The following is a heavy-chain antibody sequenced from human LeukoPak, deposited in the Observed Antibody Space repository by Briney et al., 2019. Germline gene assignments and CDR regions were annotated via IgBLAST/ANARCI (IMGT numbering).Heavy chain of an antibody. V-gene: IGHV1-2*06. CDR3: ARLGLHGSGTYYFSDY. CDR2: IDPNTGDT. Sequence: ASVKVSCKASGQSLTGYSIHWVRQAPGQGLEWVGRIDPNTGDTIYAQNFQGRVTVTSATSISTAYMELSRLTSDDTAVYFCARLGLHGSGTYYFSDYWGQGTLVTVSS. J-gene: IGHJ4*02. CDR1: GQSLTGYS. D-gene: IGHD3-10*01.